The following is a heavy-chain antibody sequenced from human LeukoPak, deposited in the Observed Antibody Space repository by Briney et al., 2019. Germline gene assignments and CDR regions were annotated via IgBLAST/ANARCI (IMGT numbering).Heavy chain of an antibody. CDR2: IYHSGDT. CDR1: GYSVSSGFY. CDR3: ARHNPTIYDFWSGYLCAFDI. V-gene: IGHV4-38-2*02. J-gene: IGHJ3*02. D-gene: IGHD3-3*01. Sequence: SETLSLTCTVSGYSVSSGFYWGWIRQPPGKGLEWIASIYHSGDTYYNPSLRSRVTISLDTSKNQLSLKLSSVTAADTAVYYCARHNPTIYDFWSGYLCAFDIWGQGTMVTVSS.